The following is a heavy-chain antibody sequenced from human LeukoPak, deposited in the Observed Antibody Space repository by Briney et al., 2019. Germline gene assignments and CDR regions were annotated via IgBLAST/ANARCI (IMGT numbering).Heavy chain of an antibody. V-gene: IGHV4-4*07. CDR3: ARDKCNSTPCPKYFDY. J-gene: IGHJ4*02. D-gene: IGHD2/OR15-2a*01. CDR1: GGSISSYY. CDR2: IYTSGNT. Sequence: PSETLSLTCTVSGGSISSYYWSWIRQPAGKGLEWIGRIYTSGNTNYNPSLKSRVTMSVDTSKNQFSLKLTSVTAADTAVYYCARDKCNSTPCPKYFDYWGQGTLVTVSS.